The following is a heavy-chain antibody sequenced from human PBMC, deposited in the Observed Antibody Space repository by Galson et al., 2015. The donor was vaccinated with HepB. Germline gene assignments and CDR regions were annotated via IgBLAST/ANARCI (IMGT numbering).Heavy chain of an antibody. D-gene: IGHD2-21*02. CDR2: INPSGGST. V-gene: IGHV1-46*01. CDR3: AGDLGAKIVVVTPYYYGMDV. CDR1: GYTFTSYY. Sequence: SVKVSCKASGYTFTSYYMHWVRQAPGQGLEWMGIINPSGGSTSYAQKFQGRVTMTRDTSTSTVYMELSSLRSEDTAVYYCAGDLGAKIVVVTPYYYGMDVWGQGTTVTVSS. J-gene: IGHJ6*02.